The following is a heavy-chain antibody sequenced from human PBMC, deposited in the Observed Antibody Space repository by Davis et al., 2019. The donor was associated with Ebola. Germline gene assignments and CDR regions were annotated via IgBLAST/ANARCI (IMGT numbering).Heavy chain of an antibody. J-gene: IGHJ5*02. CDR2: IYKSGKT. CDR3: ARSGGHNWFDP. CDR1: GGSISSGDYY. V-gene: IGHV4-30-4*01. Sequence: MPSETLSLTCTVSGGSISSGDYYWSWIRQAPGKGLEWIGYIYKSGKTYFNPSLESRVTMSVDTSKNQFSLKLSSVTAADTAVYYCARSGGHNWFDPWGRGTLVTVSS. D-gene: IGHD3-16*01.